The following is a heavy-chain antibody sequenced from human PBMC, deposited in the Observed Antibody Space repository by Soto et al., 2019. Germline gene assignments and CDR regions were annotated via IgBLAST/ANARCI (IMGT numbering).Heavy chain of an antibody. V-gene: IGHV3-30*03. D-gene: IGHD1-7*01. CDR2: ISFDGNTQ. CDR1: GFTFSNSG. J-gene: IGHJ4*02. Sequence: GGSLRLSCAASGFTFSNSGMHWVRQAPGKGLEWVAVISFDGNTQFYADSVKGRFSISRDNSKNLLYLQMNSLKTEDTAVYYCTRAPRENFYFEYWGQGTLVTVSS. CDR3: TRAPRENFYFEY.